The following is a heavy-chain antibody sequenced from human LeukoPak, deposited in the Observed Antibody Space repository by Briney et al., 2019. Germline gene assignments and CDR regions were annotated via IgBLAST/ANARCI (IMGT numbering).Heavy chain of an antibody. CDR2: INPNSGGT. Sequence: ASVEVSCKASGYTFTGYYMHWVRQAPGQGLEWMGWINPNSGGTNYAQKFQGWVTMTRDTSISTAYMELSRLRSDDTAVYYCARDQGKWIQLWSFDYWSQGTLVTVSS. D-gene: IGHD5-18*01. CDR3: ARDQGKWIQLWSFDY. CDR1: GYTFTGYY. V-gene: IGHV1-2*04. J-gene: IGHJ4*02.